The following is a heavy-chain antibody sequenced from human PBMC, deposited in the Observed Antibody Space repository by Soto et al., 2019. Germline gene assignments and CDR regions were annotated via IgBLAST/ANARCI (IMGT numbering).Heavy chain of an antibody. D-gene: IGHD3-10*01. Sequence: QVQLQESGPGLVKPSETLSLTCTVSGGSISSYYWSWIRQPPGKGLEWIGYIYYSGSTNHNPSLKSRGATSVDTSKNPFSLNQSSVPAANTAVYYCARLLYYGSESYYNAAFDIWGQGTMVTVSS. J-gene: IGHJ3*02. CDR2: IYYSGST. CDR1: GGSISSYY. CDR3: ARLLYYGSESYYNAAFDI. V-gene: IGHV4-59*08.